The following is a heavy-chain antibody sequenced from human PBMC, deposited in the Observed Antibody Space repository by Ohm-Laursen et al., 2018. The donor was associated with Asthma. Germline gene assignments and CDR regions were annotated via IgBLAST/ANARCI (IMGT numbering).Heavy chain of an antibody. J-gene: IGHJ1*01. V-gene: IGHV3-21*01. D-gene: IGHD1-26*01. Sequence: SLRLSCAASGFTSSSYAMSWVRQAPGKGLEWVASISTASSFIYYADSVRGRFTTSRDNARNSVYLQMNSLRAEDTALYYCARIGPEWELPGREYSLHHWGEGTLVTVSS. CDR2: ISTASSFI. CDR1: GFTSSSYA. CDR3: ARIGPEWELPGREYSLHH.